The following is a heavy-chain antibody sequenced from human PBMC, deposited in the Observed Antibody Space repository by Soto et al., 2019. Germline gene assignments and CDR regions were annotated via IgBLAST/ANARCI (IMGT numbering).Heavy chain of an antibody. CDR1: GFTFSSYA. V-gene: IGHV3-30-3*01. J-gene: IGHJ6*02. D-gene: IGHD5-18*01. Sequence: QVQLVESGGGVVQPGRSLRLSCAASGFTFSSYAMHWVRQAPGKGLEWVAVISYDGSNKYYADSVKGRFTISRDNSKNTLYLQMNSLRSEDTAVYYCARDRVHLDTGYYYGMDVWGQGTTVTISS. CDR3: ARDRVHLDTGYYYGMDV. CDR2: ISYDGSNK.